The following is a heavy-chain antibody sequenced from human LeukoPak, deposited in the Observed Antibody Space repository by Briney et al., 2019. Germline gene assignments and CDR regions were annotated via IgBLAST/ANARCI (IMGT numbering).Heavy chain of an antibody. CDR1: GFTFSSYA. Sequence: GGSLRLSCAASGFTFSSYAMSWVRQAPGKGLEWVSGISASGGSIYYADSVKGRFTISRDNSKNTLYLQMISLRAEDTAVYYCARDSPSYSSSWYGLDSGDYFDYWGQGTLVTVSS. J-gene: IGHJ4*02. D-gene: IGHD6-13*01. CDR2: ISASGGSI. V-gene: IGHV3-23*01. CDR3: ARDSPSYSSSWYGLDSGDYFDY.